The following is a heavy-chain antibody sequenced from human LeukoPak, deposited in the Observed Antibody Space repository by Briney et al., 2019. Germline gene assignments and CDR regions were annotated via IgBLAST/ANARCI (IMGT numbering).Heavy chain of an antibody. J-gene: IGHJ6*03. CDR1: GYTFTSYD. Sequence: ASVKVSCKASGYTFTSYDINWVRQATGQGLEWMGWMNPNSGNTGYAQEFQGRVTMTRNTSISTAYMELSSLRSEDTAVYYCARDAVLLWFGESHANYYYMDVWGKGTTVTVSS. CDR2: MNPNSGNT. D-gene: IGHD3-10*01. CDR3: ARDAVLLWFGESHANYYYMDV. V-gene: IGHV1-8*01.